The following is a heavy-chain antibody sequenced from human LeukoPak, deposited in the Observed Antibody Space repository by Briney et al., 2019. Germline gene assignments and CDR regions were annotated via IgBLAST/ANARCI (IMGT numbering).Heavy chain of an antibody. V-gene: IGHV4-34*01. CDR2: INHSGST. Sequence: SETLSLTCAVYGGSFSGYYWSWIRQPPGKGLEWIGEINHSGSTNYNPSLKSRVTISVDTSKNQFSLRLSSVTAADAAVYYCARGGYSYGFKAFDIWGQGTKVTVSS. CDR3: ARGGYSYGFKAFDI. D-gene: IGHD5-18*01. CDR1: GGSFSGYY. J-gene: IGHJ3*02.